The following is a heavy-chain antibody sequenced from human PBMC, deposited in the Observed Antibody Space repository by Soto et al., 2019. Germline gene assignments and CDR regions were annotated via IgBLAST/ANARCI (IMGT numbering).Heavy chain of an antibody. CDR3: ANHEEWLLGYFDY. D-gene: IGHD3-3*01. CDR2: ISGSGGST. Sequence: EVQLLESGGGLVQPGGSLRLSCAASGFTFSSYAMSWVRQAPGKGLEWVSAISGSGGSTYYADSVKGRFTISRDNSKNTLYLPMNSLRAGDTAVYYCANHEEWLLGYFDYWGQGTLVTVSS. CDR1: GFTFSSYA. J-gene: IGHJ4*02. V-gene: IGHV3-23*01.